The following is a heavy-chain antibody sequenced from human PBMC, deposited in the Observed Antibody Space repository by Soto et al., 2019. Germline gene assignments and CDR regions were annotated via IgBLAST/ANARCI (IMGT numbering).Heavy chain of an antibody. CDR3: ARAKGYCISTSCSWLFRHYGMDV. J-gene: IGHJ6*02. V-gene: IGHV4-4*02. CDR1: GGSISSSNW. Sequence: SQTLSLTCAVSGGSISSSNWWSWVRQPPGKGLEWIGEIYHSGSTNYNPSLKSRVTISVDKSKNQFSLKLSSVTAADTAVYYCARAKGYCISTSCSWLFRHYGMDVWGQGTTVTVSS. CDR2: IYHSGST. D-gene: IGHD2-2*01.